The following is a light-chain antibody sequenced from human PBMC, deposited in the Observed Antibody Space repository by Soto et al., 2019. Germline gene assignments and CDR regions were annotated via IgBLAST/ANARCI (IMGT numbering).Light chain of an antibody. V-gene: IGLV2-11*01. CDR1: SSDVGDYNY. CDR2: DVS. CDR3: CSYAGSYALVV. J-gene: IGLJ2*01. Sequence: QSALTQPRSVSGSPGQSVTISGTGTSSDVGDYNYVSWYQQHPGKAPKLMIYDVSKRPSGVPDRFSGSKSGNTASLTISGLQAEDEADYYCCSYAGSYALVVFGGGTKLTVL.